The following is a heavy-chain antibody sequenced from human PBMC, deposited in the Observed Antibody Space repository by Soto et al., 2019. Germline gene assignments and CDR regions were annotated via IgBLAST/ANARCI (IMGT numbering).Heavy chain of an antibody. V-gene: IGHV4-39*01. CDR1: GGSISSSSYY. Sequence: PSETLSLTCTVSGGSISSSSYYWGWIRQPPGKGLEWIGSIYYSGSTYYNPSLKSRVTISVDTSKNQFSLKLSSVTAADTAVYYCARRLCITGTGGNLFYFWGQGTLVTVSS. D-gene: IGHD1-7*01. CDR3: ARRLCITGTGGNLFYF. CDR2: IYYSGST. J-gene: IGHJ4*02.